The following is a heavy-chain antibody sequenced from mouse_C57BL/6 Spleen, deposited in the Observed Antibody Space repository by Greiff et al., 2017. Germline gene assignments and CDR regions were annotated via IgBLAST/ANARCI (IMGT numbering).Heavy chain of an antibody. CDR1: GYTFTAYE. D-gene: IGHD1-1*01. V-gene: IGHV1-15*01. CDR3: TREENYGSPDY. CDR2: IDPDTGAT. Sequence: VQLQQSGAELARPGASVTLSCKASGYTFTAYEMHWMKQTPVHGLEWIGAIDPDTGATAYNQKFTGKAILTADKSSSTAYMELRSLTSEDAAVYYCTREENYGSPDYWGQGTTLTVSS. J-gene: IGHJ2*01.